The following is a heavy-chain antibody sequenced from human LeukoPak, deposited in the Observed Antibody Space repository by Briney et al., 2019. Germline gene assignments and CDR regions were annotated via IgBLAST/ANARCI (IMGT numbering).Heavy chain of an antibody. CDR3: ARESYYYDSSGSYGMDV. V-gene: IGHV1-18*01. CDR1: GYSFTNFG. D-gene: IGHD3-22*01. CDR2: INPYNGNT. Sequence: ASVKVSCKASGYSFTNFGITWVRQAPGQGLEWMGWINPYNGNTYYAQKLQGRVTMTTDTSTSTAYIELRSLRSDDTAVYYCARESYYYDSSGSYGMDVWGQGTTVTVSS. J-gene: IGHJ6*02.